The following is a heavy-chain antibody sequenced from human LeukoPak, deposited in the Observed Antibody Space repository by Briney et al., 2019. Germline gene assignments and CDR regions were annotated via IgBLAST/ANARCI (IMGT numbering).Heavy chain of an antibody. CDR1: GYTFTVYY. Sequence: ASVKVSCKTSGYTFTVYYLHWVRQAPGQGLEWMGRINPTTGDTDYAQRFQGRVTMTGDTSISTAYMELSRLRSDDTALYYCARDLFVGNVAAAGTGYWGQGTLVTVSS. CDR3: ARDLFVGNVAAAGTGY. CDR2: INPTTGDT. V-gene: IGHV1-2*06. J-gene: IGHJ4*02. D-gene: IGHD6-13*01.